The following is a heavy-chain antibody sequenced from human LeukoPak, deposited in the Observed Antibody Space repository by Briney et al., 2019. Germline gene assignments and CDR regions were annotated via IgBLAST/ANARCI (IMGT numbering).Heavy chain of an antibody. V-gene: IGHV5-51*01. CDR3: TYYYYDSSGYILFDY. CDR2: IYPGDTDF. Sequence: GESLEISCKGSGHHFTSFWIGWVRQMPGQGLEWMGIIYPGDTDFKYSPLCQGPVTLSAVRSISTAYLQWISLKTSDTAVYYWTYYYYDSSGYILFDYWGQGTLVTVSS. J-gene: IGHJ4*02. D-gene: IGHD3-22*01. CDR1: GHHFTSFW.